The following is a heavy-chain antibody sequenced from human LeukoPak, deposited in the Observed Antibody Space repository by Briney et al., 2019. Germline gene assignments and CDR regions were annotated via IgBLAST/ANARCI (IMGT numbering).Heavy chain of an antibody. CDR2: IYHSGST. V-gene: IGHV4-30-2*01. CDR3: ASSPPSQYHYGMDV. J-gene: IGHJ6*02. Sequence: SQTLSLTCAVSGGSISSGGYSWSWIRQPPGKGLEWIGYIYHSGSTYYNPSLKSRVTISVDRSKNQFSLKLSSVTAADTAVYYCASSPPSQYHYGMDVWGQGTTVTVSS. D-gene: IGHD1-14*01. CDR1: GGSISSGGYS.